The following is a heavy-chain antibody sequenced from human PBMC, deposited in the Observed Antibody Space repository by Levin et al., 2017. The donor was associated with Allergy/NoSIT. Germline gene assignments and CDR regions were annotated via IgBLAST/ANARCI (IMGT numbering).Heavy chain of an antibody. V-gene: IGHV3-48*01. CDR3: ARGYSGGRKAFDI. CDR2: ISTSSSTI. D-gene: IGHD6-19*01. CDR1: GFTFSTYS. Sequence: GGSLRLSCAASGFTFSTYSMNWVRQAPGKGLEWVSYISTSSSTIYYVDSVKGRFTISRDNAENALYLQMNSLRAEDTAVYYCARGYSGGRKAFDIWGQGTMVTVSS. J-gene: IGHJ3*02.